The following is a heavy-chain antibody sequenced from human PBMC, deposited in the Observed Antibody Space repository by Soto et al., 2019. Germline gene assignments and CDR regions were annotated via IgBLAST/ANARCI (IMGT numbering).Heavy chain of an antibody. J-gene: IGHJ6*02. CDR1: GYICVNYG. D-gene: IGHD3-16*01. Sequence: QVQLVQSGDEVRKPGSSVKVSCKASGYICVNYGIAWVRQSPGQGLQWMGWISRYSGNTHYASKVQGRLTMTTDTPTSTAYMDLGSLTSDETAVYYCAMVDNYVTPTPQDVWGQGTMVTVSS. CDR3: AMVDNYVTPTPQDV. V-gene: IGHV1-18*01. CDR2: ISRYSGNT.